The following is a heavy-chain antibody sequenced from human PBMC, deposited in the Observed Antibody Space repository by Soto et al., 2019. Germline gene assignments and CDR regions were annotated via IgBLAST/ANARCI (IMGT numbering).Heavy chain of an antibody. J-gene: IGHJ4*02. Sequence: GAAVKVSCKASGYTFTGYYMHWVRQAPGQGLEWMGWINPNSGGTNYAQKFQGRVTMTRDTSISTAYMELSRLRSDDTAVYYCARDDTVYEAPFDYWGQGTLVTVSS. D-gene: IGHD3-3*01. V-gene: IGHV1-2*02. CDR3: ARDDTVYEAPFDY. CDR2: INPNSGGT. CDR1: GYTFTGYY.